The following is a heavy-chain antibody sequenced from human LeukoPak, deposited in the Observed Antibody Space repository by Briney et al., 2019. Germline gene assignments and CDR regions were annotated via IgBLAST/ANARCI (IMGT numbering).Heavy chain of an antibody. CDR2: IYYSGST. V-gene: IGHV4-59*12. CDR3: ARVRHNAFFTVVRPKGYYYMDV. D-gene: IGHD3-10*01. CDR1: RGSITPYY. Sequence: PSETLSLTCSVSRGSITPYYWTWIRQPPGKGLEWIGYIYYSGSTNYNPSLKSRVTISVDTSKNRFSLKLSSVTAADTAVFYCARVRHNAFFTVVRPKGYYYMDVWGNGTTVTVSS. J-gene: IGHJ6*03.